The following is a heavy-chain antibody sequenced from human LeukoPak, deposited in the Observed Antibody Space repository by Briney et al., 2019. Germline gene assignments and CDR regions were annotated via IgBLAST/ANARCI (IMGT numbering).Heavy chain of an antibody. CDR1: GFTFISYA. Sequence: GGSLRLSCAASGFTFISYAVSWVRQSRGKGLKWVSGISGRSESTYYADSVTGRFTISRDYSKNTVYLQMNSLRAEDTALYYCAASLDLAVYGIDYWGQGTLVTVSS. D-gene: IGHD2-8*02. CDR2: ISGRSEST. J-gene: IGHJ4*02. CDR3: AASLDLAVYGIDY. V-gene: IGHV3-23*01.